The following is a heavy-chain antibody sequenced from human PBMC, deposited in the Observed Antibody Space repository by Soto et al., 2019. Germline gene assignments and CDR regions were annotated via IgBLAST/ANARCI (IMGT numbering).Heavy chain of an antibody. J-gene: IGHJ4*02. CDR1: GFTVSNNY. D-gene: IGHD3-10*01. V-gene: IGHV3-53*01. Sequence: EVQLVESGGGLIQPGGSLRLSCAVSGFTVSNNYMSWVRQAPGKGLEGVSVIYSGGYTAYGDSVKGRFTISRDNSKNTLFLKRKSGGAADAGLYYGATTRGGGGYWGQGTLVTVSS. CDR3: ATTRGGGGY. CDR2: IYSGGYT.